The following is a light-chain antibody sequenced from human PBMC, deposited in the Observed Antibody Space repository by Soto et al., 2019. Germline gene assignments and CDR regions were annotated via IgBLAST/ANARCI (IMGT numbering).Light chain of an antibody. J-gene: IGKJ2*01. CDR3: QQYNNWPPYT. CDR2: GAS. V-gene: IGKV3-15*01. CDR1: QSVSSN. Sequence: EIVMTQSPATLSVSPGERATLSCRASQSVSSNLAWYQQKPGQAPRLLIYGASTRATGIPARFSGSGYGTEFTLTISSLQSEDFAVYSCQQYNNWPPYTLGQGTQLEIK.